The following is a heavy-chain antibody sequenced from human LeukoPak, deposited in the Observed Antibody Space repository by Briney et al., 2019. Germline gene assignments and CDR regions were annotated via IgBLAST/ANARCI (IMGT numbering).Heavy chain of an antibody. D-gene: IGHD6-13*01. CDR3: ARDTDIVAAGSDY. Sequence: GGSLRLSCAASGFTFNRYWMSWVRQPPGKGLEGVANIKQDGSEKYYVHSVKGRFTISRDNAKNSLYLQMNSLRAEDTAVYYCARDTDIVAAGSDYWGQGTLVTVSS. V-gene: IGHV3-7*03. CDR1: GFTFNRYW. J-gene: IGHJ4*02. CDR2: IKQDGSEK.